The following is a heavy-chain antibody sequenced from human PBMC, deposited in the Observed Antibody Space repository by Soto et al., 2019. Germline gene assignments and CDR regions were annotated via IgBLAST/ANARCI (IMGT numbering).Heavy chain of an antibody. J-gene: IGHJ4*02. CDR2: ISGSGGST. CDR3: AKDLTYYYDSSALSAPSYFDY. CDR1: GFTFSSYA. Sequence: EVQLLESGGGLVQPGGSLRLSCAASGFTFSSYAMSWVRQAPGKGLEWVSAISGSGGSTYYADSVKGRFTISRDNSKNTLYLQMNSLRAEDTAVYYCAKDLTYYYDSSALSAPSYFDYWGQGTLVTVSS. V-gene: IGHV3-23*01. D-gene: IGHD3-22*01.